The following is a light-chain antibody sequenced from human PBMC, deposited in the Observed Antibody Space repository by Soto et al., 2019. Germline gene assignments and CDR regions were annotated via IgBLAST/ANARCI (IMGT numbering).Light chain of an antibody. CDR1: QSISSW. Sequence: DIQMTQSPSTLSASVGDRVTITCRASQSISSWLAWYQQNPGKAPKLLIYKAASLESGVPSRFSGSGSGTQFILTISSLQPDDFATYYCQQYNSYSSFGGGNKVEIK. CDR3: QQYNSYSS. V-gene: IGKV1-5*03. CDR2: KAA. J-gene: IGKJ4*01.